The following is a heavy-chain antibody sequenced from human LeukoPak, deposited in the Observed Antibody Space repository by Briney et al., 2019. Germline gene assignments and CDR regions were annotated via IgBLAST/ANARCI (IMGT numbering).Heavy chain of an antibody. Sequence: SETLSLTCTVSGGSISSYYWSWIRQPPGKGLEWIGYIYYSGSTNYNPSLKSRVTISVDTSKNQFSLKPSSVTAADTAVYYCARVGENKGFGDPGDYYYMDVWGKGTTVTVSS. CDR1: GGSISSYY. D-gene: IGHD3-10*01. CDR2: IYYSGST. J-gene: IGHJ6*03. CDR3: ARVGENKGFGDPGDYYYMDV. V-gene: IGHV4-59*01.